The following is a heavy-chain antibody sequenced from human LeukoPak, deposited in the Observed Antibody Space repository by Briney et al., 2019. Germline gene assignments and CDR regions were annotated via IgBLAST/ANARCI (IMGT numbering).Heavy chain of an antibody. J-gene: IGHJ4*02. CDR1: GFTLSSYS. CDR2: ISSSSSYI. CDR3: ARAYSSSSAGCDY. V-gene: IGHV3-21*01. Sequence: PGGSLRLSCAASGFTLSSYSMNWVRQAPGKGLEWVSSISSSSSYIYYADSVKGRFTISRDNAKNSLYLQMNSLRAEDTAVYYCARAYSSSSAGCDYWGQGTLVTVSS. D-gene: IGHD6-6*01.